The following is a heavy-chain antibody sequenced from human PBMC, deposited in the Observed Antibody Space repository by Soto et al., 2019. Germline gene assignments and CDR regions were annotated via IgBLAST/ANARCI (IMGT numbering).Heavy chain of an antibody. J-gene: IGHJ6*03. Sequence: SETLSLTCTVSGGSISNNIYLWGWIRQPPGKGLEWIATMYYSGSASYNPSLRSRVTISVDTSKNQFSLKLSSVTAADTAVYYCARHSMVVPAAPYYYMDVWGKGTTVTVSS. CDR1: GGSISNNIYL. CDR3: ARHSMVVPAAPYYYMDV. CDR2: MYYSGSA. D-gene: IGHD2-2*01. V-gene: IGHV4-39*01.